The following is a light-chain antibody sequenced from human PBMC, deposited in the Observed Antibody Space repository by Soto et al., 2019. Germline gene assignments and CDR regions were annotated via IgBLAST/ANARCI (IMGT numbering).Light chain of an antibody. CDR1: QILTNSF. Sequence: EFVLTQSPGTLSLSPVERATLSFRASQILTNSFIAWYQQRPGQAPRLLIYDTSSRASGIPDRFSGSGSGTDFTLTISRLETEDFAVFYCQQYGTSEIIFGQGTRLEIK. V-gene: IGKV3-20*01. CDR2: DTS. J-gene: IGKJ5*01. CDR3: QQYGTSEII.